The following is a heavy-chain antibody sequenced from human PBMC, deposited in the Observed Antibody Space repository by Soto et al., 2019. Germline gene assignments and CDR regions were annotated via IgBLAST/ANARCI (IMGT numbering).Heavy chain of an antibody. CDR1: GGSIGSGGYY. CDR2: IYYSGST. CDR3: ARGGAYCGGDCYVDV. V-gene: IGHV4-31*03. D-gene: IGHD2-21*02. J-gene: IGHJ6*02. Sequence: QVQLQESGPGLVKPSQTLSLTCTVSGGSIGSGGYYWSWIRQHPGKGLEWIGYIYYSGSTYYNPSLKSRVTISVDTSKNQFSLKLSSVTAADTAVYYCARGGAYCGGDCYVDVWGQGTTVTVSS.